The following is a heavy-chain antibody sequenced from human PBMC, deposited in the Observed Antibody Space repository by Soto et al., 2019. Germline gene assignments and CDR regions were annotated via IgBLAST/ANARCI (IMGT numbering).Heavy chain of an antibody. CDR1: GFTFDDYA. CDR3: AKGREGRFYDFWSGGGAFDI. CDR2: ISWNSGSI. D-gene: IGHD3-3*01. V-gene: IGHV3-9*01. J-gene: IGHJ3*02. Sequence: GGSLRLSCAASGFTFDDYAMHWVRQAPGKGLEWVSGISWNSGSIGYADSVKGRFTISRDNAKNSLYLQMNSLRAEDTALYYCAKGREGRFYDFWSGGGAFDIWGQGTMVTVSS.